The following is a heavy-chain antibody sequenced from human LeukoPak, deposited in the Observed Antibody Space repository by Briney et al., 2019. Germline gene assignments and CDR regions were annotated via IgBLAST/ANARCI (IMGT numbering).Heavy chain of an antibody. J-gene: IGHJ6*03. CDR3: ARVEYSSSYDYYYYYMDV. CDR2: IYYSGST. CDR1: GGSISSHY. V-gene: IGHV4-59*11. Sequence: SETLSLTCTVSGGSISSHYWSWIRQPPGKGLEWIGYIYYSGSTNYNPSLKSRVTISVDTSKNQFSLKLSSVTAADTAVYYCARVEYSSSYDYYYYYMDVWGKGTTVTVSS. D-gene: IGHD6-6*01.